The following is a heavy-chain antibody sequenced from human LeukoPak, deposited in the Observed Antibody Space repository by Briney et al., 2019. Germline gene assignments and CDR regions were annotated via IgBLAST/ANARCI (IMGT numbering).Heavy chain of an antibody. Sequence: SETPFLPCSVSDGFINSYYRNWIRRPPRKGLEWIGYIYYNGNTNYSPSLKSRVTMSVDTSKNLFSLKVSSVTAADTAVYYCARGRSNYYGMDVWGQGTTVTVS. D-gene: IGHD1-26*01. V-gene: IGHV4-59*01. CDR2: IYYNGNT. CDR1: DGFINSYY. CDR3: ARGRSNYYGMDV. J-gene: IGHJ6*02.